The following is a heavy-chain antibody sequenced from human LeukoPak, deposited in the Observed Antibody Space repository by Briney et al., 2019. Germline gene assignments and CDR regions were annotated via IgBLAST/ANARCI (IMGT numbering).Heavy chain of an antibody. CDR1: GFIVSENY. D-gene: IGHD3/OR15-3a*01. CDR2: VYSGGLT. CDR3: VRDRWPGLGDF. Sequence: GGSLRLSCAASGFIVSENYMSWVRQAPGKGLEGVSTVYSGGLTFYADPVKGRFTISRDNSKNTLYLQMSILRAEDTAVYYCVRDRWPGLGDFWGQGTTVTVSS. V-gene: IGHV3-66*01. J-gene: IGHJ6*02.